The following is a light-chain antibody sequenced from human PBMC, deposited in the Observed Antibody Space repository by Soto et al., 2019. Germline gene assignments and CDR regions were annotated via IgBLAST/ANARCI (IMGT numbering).Light chain of an antibody. CDR2: DVT. J-gene: IGLJ1*01. CDR3: CSYTGSYSYV. V-gene: IGLV2-11*01. CDR1: SSVVGGYSY. Sequence: QSVLTQPHSVSGSPGQSVTISCTGTSSVVGGYSYVSWYQQHPGKAPQLIIYDVTERPSGVPDRFSGSKSGNTASLTISELQAEDEADYYCCSYTGSYSYVFGIGTKVTVL.